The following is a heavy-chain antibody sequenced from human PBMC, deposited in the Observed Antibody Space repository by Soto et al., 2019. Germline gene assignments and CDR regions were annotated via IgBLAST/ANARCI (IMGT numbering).Heavy chain of an antibody. Sequence: EVQLVESGGGLVQPGGSPRLSCAASGFTFSSYDMHWVRQATGKGLEWVSAIGTAGDTYYPGSVKGRFTISREDAKNSLYLQMNSLRAGDTAVYYCARGELGIVRSYWYFDLWGRGTLVTVS. V-gene: IGHV3-13*04. D-gene: IGHD7-27*01. CDR1: GFTFSSYD. J-gene: IGHJ2*01. CDR3: ARGELGIVRSYWYFDL. CDR2: IGTAGDT.